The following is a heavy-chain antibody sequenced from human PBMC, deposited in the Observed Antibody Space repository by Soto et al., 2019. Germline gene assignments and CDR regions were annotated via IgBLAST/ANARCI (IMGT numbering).Heavy chain of an antibody. V-gene: IGHV3-48*03. CDR2: ISSSGSTI. D-gene: IGHD3-22*01. Sequence: GGSLRLPCAASGFTFSSYEMNWVRQAPGKGLEWVSYISSSGSTIYYADSVKGRFTISRDNAKNSLYLQMNSLRAEDTAVYYCARTLYYYDSSGYSRPGDAFDIWGQGTMVTVSS. CDR1: GFTFSSYE. CDR3: ARTLYYYDSSGYSRPGDAFDI. J-gene: IGHJ3*02.